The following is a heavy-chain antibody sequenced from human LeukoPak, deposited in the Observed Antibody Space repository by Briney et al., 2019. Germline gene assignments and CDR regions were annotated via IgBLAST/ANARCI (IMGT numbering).Heavy chain of an antibody. CDR3: ARVSRGFWAFDI. V-gene: IGHV3-53*01. D-gene: IGHD3-3*01. CDR2: IYSGGST. CDR1: GFTVSSNY. J-gene: IGHJ3*02. Sequence: GGSLRLSCAASGFTVSSNYMSWVRQAPGKGLEWVSVIYSGGSTYYADSVKGRFTISRDNSKNTLYLQMNSLRAEDTAVYYCARVSRGFWAFDIWGQGTMVTASS.